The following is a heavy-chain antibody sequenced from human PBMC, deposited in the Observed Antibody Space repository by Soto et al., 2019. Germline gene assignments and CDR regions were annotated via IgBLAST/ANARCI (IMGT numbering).Heavy chain of an antibody. D-gene: IGHD4-17*01. CDR3: ATPKTGDYGGYYFDY. V-gene: IGHV3-21*01. CDR2: ISSSSSYI. Sequence: GGSLRLSCAASGFTFSSYSMNWVRQAPGKGLEWVSSISSSSSYIYYADSVKDRFTISRDNAKNSLYLQMNSLRAEDTAVYYCATPKTGDYGGYYFDYWGQGTLVTVSS. CDR1: GFTFSSYS. J-gene: IGHJ4*02.